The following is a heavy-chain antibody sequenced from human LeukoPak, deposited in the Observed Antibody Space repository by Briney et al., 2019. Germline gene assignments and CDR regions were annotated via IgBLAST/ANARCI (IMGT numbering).Heavy chain of an antibody. J-gene: IGHJ5*02. Sequence: PSETLSLTCTVSGGSISSSSYYWGWIRQPPGKGLEWIGSIYYSGSTYYNPPLKGRVTISVDTSKNQFSLKLSSVTAADTAVYYCARTRIAAPYNWFDPWGQGTLVTVSS. CDR3: ARTRIAAPYNWFDP. D-gene: IGHD2-15*01. CDR2: IYYSGST. V-gene: IGHV4-39*01. CDR1: GGSISSSSYY.